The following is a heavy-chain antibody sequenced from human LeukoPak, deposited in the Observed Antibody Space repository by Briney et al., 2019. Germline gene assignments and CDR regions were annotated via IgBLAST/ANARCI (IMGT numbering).Heavy chain of an antibody. J-gene: IGHJ4*02. CDR3: AKQAPTTIFDVDSAHFDY. D-gene: IGHD3-3*01. CDR2: ISGNGGNK. V-gene: IGHV3-23*01. CDR1: GFSFSTYA. Sequence: GGSLRLSCATSGFSFSTYAMAWVRQAPGTGLEWVATISGNGGNKYYANSVKGRFTISRDNSRNTVTVYLQMRSMRSDDTAIYYCAKQAPTTIFDVDSAHFDYWGQGTLVTVSS.